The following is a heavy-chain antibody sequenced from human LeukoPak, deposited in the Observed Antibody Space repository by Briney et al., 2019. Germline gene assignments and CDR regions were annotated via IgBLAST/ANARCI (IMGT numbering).Heavy chain of an antibody. CDR2: ISGSGGST. CDR3: ANTYDILTGYWYYFDY. J-gene: IGHJ4*02. D-gene: IGHD3-9*01. V-gene: IGHV3-23*01. CDR1: GFTFSSYA. Sequence: GGSLRLSCAASGFTFSSYAMSWVRQAPGKGLEWVSAISGSGGSTYYADPVKGRFTISRDNSKNTLYLQMNSLRAEDTAVYYCANTYDILTGYWYYFDYWGQGTLVTVSS.